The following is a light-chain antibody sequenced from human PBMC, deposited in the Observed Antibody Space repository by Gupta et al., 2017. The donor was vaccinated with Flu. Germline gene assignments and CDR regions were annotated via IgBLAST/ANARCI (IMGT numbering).Light chain of an antibody. CDR1: QSVLYNSNNKNY. V-gene: IGKV4-1*01. CDR3: QQYYSTPYT. J-gene: IGKJ2*01. CDR2: WAS. Sequence: NCKASQSVLYNSNNKNYITWYQQKPGQPPKLLIYWASTRESGVPDRFSGSGSGTDFTRTISSLQAEDVAVYYCQQYYSTPYTFGQGTKLEIK.